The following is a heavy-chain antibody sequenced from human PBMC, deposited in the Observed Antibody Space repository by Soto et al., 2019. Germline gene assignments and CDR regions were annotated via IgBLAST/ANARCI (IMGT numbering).Heavy chain of an antibody. CDR1: GGTFSNSA. V-gene: IGHV1-69*12. J-gene: IGHJ6*02. CDR3: ATDKDRLQLGGNYYYILDV. CDR2: IMPIFRTP. Sequence: QVQLEQSGAEVKKPGSSVKVSCKASGGTFSNSAISWVRQAPGQGLEWMGGIMPIFRTPDHAQKFQGRVTVTADESTSTAYMELRGLRSDDTAVYYCATDKDRLQLGGNYYYILDVWGQGTTVTVSS. D-gene: IGHD5-12*01.